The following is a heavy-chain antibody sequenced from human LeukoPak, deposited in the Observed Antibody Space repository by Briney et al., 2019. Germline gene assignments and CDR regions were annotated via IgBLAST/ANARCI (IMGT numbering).Heavy chain of an antibody. CDR3: ARGGSYNRGYFDY. D-gene: IGHD5-24*01. CDR1: GIAVSSNY. V-gene: IGHV3-53*01. J-gene: IGHJ4*02. Sequence: GGSLRLSCAASGIAVSSNYMSWVRQAPGKGLEWVSVIYSGGSTCYADSVKGRFTISRDDSKNTLYLQMNSMRAEDTAVYYCARGGSYNRGYFDYWGQGTLVTVSS. CDR2: IYSGGST.